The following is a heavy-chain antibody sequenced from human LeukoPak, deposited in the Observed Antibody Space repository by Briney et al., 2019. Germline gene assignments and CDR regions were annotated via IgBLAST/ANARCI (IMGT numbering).Heavy chain of an antibody. J-gene: IGHJ4*02. D-gene: IGHD5-24*01. CDR2: ISPSGDET. CDR3: AKDQFDGYNAFAY. V-gene: IGHV3-23*01. Sequence: GGSLRLSCAASGFISSNYAMSWVRQAPGKGLEWVSGISPSGDETNYADSVKGRFTISRDNSKDTLYLQMNSLRVEDTAVYYCAKDQFDGYNAFAYWGQGTPVTVSS. CDR1: GFISSNYA.